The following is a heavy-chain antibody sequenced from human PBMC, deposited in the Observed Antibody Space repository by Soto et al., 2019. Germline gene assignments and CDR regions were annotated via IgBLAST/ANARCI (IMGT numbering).Heavy chain of an antibody. CDR3: AKVMVKNWFDP. CDR1: GFTFSSYA. Sequence: EVQLLESGGGLVQPGGSLRLSCAASGFTFSSYAMSWVRQVPGKGLEWVSAISGSGGSTYYADSVKGRFTISRYNSKNTRYLQMNSLRAEDTAVYYCAKVMVKNWFDPWGQGTPVTVSS. D-gene: IGHD5-18*01. J-gene: IGHJ5*02. CDR2: ISGSGGST. V-gene: IGHV3-23*01.